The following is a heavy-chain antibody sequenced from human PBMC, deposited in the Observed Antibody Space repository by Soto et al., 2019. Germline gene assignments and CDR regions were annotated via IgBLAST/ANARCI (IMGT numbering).Heavy chain of an antibody. J-gene: IGHJ6*03. Sequence: EVQLVESGGDLVQPGGSLRLSCVASGFTFSSYWIQWVRQAPGKGLVWVSRINGDGGTTNYADSVKGRLTISRDNAKNTVYLQVNSLGAEDTAVYYCTRGSRGYYYMDVWGRGTPLTV. CDR3: TRGSRGYYYMDV. CDR1: GFTFSSYW. V-gene: IGHV3-74*01. CDR2: INGDGGTT.